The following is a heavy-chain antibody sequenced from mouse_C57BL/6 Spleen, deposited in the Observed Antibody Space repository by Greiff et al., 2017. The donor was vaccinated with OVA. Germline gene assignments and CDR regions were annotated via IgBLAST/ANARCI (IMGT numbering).Heavy chain of an antibody. CDR3: TSYPDGFAY. V-gene: IGHV14-4*01. CDR2: IDPENGDT. CDR1: GFNIKDDY. Sequence: EVQLQQSGAELVRPGASVKLSCTASGFNIKDDYMHWVKQRPEQGLEWIGWIDPENGDTEYASKFQGKATITTDTSSNTPYLQLSSLTSEDTAVYYCTSYPDGFAYGGQGTLVTVSA. J-gene: IGHJ3*01.